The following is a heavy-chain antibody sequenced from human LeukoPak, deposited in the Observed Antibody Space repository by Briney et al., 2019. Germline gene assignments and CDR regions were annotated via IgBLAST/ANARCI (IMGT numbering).Heavy chain of an antibody. J-gene: IGHJ4*02. D-gene: IGHD3-22*01. CDR3: AKDYYYESSGQFGY. V-gene: IGHV3-9*01. Sequence: GRSLRLSCAASGFTFDDYAMQWVRQAPGKGLEWVSGIIWNGGSIGYADSVKGRFSISRDNAKNSLYLQMNSLRAEDTALYYCAKDYYYESSGQFGYWGQGTLVTVSS. CDR2: IIWNGGSI. CDR1: GFTFDDYA.